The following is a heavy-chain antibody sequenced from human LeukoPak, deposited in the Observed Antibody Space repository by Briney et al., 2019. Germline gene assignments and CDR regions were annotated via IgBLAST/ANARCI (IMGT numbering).Heavy chain of an antibody. Sequence: GGSLRLSCAASGFTFSSYWMSWVRQAPGKGLEWVANIKQDGSEKYYVDSVKGRFTISRDNAKNSLYLQMNSLRAEDTAVYYCARDAGAKYYYDSSGYYLDWGQGTLVTVSS. V-gene: IGHV3-7*01. CDR3: ARDAGAKYYYDSSGYYLD. J-gene: IGHJ4*02. D-gene: IGHD3-22*01. CDR2: IKQDGSEK. CDR1: GFTFSSYW.